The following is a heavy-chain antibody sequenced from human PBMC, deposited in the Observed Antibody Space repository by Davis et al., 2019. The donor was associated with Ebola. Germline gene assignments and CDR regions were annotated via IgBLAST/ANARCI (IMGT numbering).Heavy chain of an antibody. D-gene: IGHD4/OR15-4a*01. CDR2: IKQDGSEK. V-gene: IGHV3-7*01. Sequence: GESLKISCAASGFTFSSYWMSWVRQAPGKGLEWVANIKQDGSEKYYVDSVKGRFTISRDNAKNSLYLQMSSLRAEDTAVYYCAGDPSLTIFDYWGQGTLVTVSS. J-gene: IGHJ4*02. CDR1: GFTFSSYW. CDR3: AGDPSLTIFDY.